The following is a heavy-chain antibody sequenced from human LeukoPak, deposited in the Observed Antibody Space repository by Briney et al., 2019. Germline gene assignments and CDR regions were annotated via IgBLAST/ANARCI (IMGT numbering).Heavy chain of an antibody. J-gene: IGHJ6*02. CDR3: ARSHYDILTGYYTVNYYYGMDV. V-gene: IGHV4-39*01. CDR1: GGSISSSSYY. Sequence: SETLSLTCTVSGGSISSSSYYWGWIRQPPGKGLEWIGSIYYSGSTYYNPSLKSRVTISVDTSENQFSLKPSSVTAADTAVYYCARSHYDILTGYYTVNYYYGMDVWGQGTTVTVSS. CDR2: IYYSGST. D-gene: IGHD3-9*01.